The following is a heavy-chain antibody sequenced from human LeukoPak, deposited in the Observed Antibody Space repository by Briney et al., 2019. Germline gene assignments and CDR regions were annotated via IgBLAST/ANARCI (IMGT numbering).Heavy chain of an antibody. CDR1: GYTFTGYY. CDR3: ARDRSTMVRGVIISLGY. V-gene: IGHV1-2*02. Sequence: ASVKVSCKASGYTFTGYYMHWVRQAPGQGLEWMGWINPNSGGTNYAQKFQGRVTMTRDTSISTAYMELSRLRSDDTAVYYCARDRSTMVRGVIISLGYRGQGTLVTVSS. J-gene: IGHJ4*02. CDR2: INPNSGGT. D-gene: IGHD3-10*01.